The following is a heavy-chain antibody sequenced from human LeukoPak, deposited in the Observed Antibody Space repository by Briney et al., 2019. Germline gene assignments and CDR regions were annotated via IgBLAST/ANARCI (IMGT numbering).Heavy chain of an antibody. CDR2: IKQDGSEK. D-gene: IGHD5-18*01. J-gene: IGHJ4*02. Sequence: PGGSLRLSCAASGFTFSGYWMSWVRQAPGKGLEWVANIKQDGSEKYYVDSVKGRFTISRDNAKNSLYLQMNSLRAEDTAVYYCARRRSYGSYFFDYWGQGTLVIVSS. CDR1: GFTFSGYW. V-gene: IGHV3-7*01. CDR3: ARRRSYGSYFFDY.